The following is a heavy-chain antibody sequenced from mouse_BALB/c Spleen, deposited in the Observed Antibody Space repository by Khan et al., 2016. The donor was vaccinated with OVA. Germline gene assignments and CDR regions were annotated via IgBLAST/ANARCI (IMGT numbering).Heavy chain of an antibody. V-gene: IGHV14-3*02. D-gene: IGHD2-1*01. CDR3: ARDGNYFYAMDY. Sequence: VRLQQSGAELVKPGASVKLSCTASGFNIKDTYMHWVKQRPEQGLEWIGRIDPANGNTKYDPKFQGKATITADTSSNTAYLQLSSLTSEDTAVYYCARDGNYFYAMDYWGQGTSVTVSS. CDR1: GFNIKDTY. CDR2: IDPANGNT. J-gene: IGHJ4*01.